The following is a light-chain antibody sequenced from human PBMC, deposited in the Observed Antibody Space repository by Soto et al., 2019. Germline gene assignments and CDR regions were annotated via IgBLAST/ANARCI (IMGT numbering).Light chain of an antibody. Sequence: IQMTQSPSTLSAPVGDRVTITCQASQTISTLLAWFQHKPGKAPNLLIYDASNLESGVPSRFSGSGSRTEFTLTISSLQSDDSATYFCQQYSHLVTFGQGTKLEIK. CDR1: QTISTL. J-gene: IGKJ2*01. CDR2: DAS. CDR3: QQYSHLVT. V-gene: IGKV1-5*01.